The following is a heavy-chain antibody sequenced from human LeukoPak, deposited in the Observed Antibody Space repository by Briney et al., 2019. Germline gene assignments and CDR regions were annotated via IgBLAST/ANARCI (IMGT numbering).Heavy chain of an antibody. D-gene: IGHD3-22*01. CDR2: ITHSETT. Sequence: SETLSLTCAAYGGSFNDYYWTWIRQSPGKGLEWIGEITHSETTNHNPSLKSRVTMSVDTSKNQFSLRLNSVTAADTAVYYCARGPYQGKSGYYSYWGQGSRVTVSS. CDR3: ARGPYQGKSGYYSY. CDR1: GGSFNDYY. J-gene: IGHJ4*02. V-gene: IGHV4-34*01.